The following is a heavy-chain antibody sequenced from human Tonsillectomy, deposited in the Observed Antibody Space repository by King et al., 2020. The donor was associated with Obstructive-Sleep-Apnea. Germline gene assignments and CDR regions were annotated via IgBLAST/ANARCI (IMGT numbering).Heavy chain of an antibody. CDR2: INPNSGGT. V-gene: IGHV1-2*02. CDR1: GYTFTGYY. CDR3: AGEWDKEDGYNFGRRSRYGMDV. D-gene: IGHD5-24*01. J-gene: IGHJ6*02. Sequence: VQLVESGAEVKKPGASVKVSCKASGYTFTGYYMHWVRQAPGQGLEWMGWINPNSGGTNYAQKFQGRVTMTRDTSISTAYMELGRLRSDDTAVYYCAGEWDKEDGYNFGRRSRYGMDVWGQGTTVTVSS.